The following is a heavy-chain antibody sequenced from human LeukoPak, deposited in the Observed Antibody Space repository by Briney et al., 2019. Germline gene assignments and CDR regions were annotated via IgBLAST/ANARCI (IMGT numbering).Heavy chain of an antibody. D-gene: IGHD2-2*01. J-gene: IGHJ4*02. CDR2: ISYDDGNYK. Sequence: PGGSLRLSCAASGFTFSSYAMHWVRQAPGKGLEWVAVISYDDGNYKYYADSVKGRFTISRDNSKNTLYLQMNSLRAEDTAVYYCAKDSLGYCSSTSCSKSYWGQGTLVTVSS. CDR1: GFTFSSYA. V-gene: IGHV3-30*04. CDR3: AKDSLGYCSSTSCSKSY.